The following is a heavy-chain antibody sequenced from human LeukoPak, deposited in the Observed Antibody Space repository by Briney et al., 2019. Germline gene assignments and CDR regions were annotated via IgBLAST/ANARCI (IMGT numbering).Heavy chain of an antibody. D-gene: IGHD4-17*01. J-gene: IGHJ4*02. CDR1: GFTFRIYN. CDR2: ISSSSSYI. CDR3: ARLTTTVTTPFDY. Sequence: GGSLRLSCAASGFTFRIYNMNWVRQAPGKGLEWVSSISSSSSYIYYADSVKGRFTISRDNAKNSLYLQMNSLRAEDTAVHYCARLTTTVTTPFDYWGQGTLVTVSS. V-gene: IGHV3-21*01.